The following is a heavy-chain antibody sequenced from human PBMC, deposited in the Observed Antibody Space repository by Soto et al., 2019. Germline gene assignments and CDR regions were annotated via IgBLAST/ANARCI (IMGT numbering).Heavy chain of an antibody. D-gene: IGHD3-16*01. Sequence: EVQLVESGGGLVKPGGSLRLSCAASGFTFSKTWMNWVRQAPGKGPEWVGRIKSIPDGGTADYAAPLKGRFTISRDDSSAPLFLPMNSLKTEDSAVYSFTTDTVCDYWGQGALVTVSS. V-gene: IGHV3-15*07. CDR2: IKSIPDGGTA. J-gene: IGHJ4*02. CDR3: TTDTVCDY. CDR1: GFTFSKTW.